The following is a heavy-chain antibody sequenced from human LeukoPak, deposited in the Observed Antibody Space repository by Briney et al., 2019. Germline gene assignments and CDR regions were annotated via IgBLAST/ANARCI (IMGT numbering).Heavy chain of an antibody. CDR2: IKQDGSEK. Sequence: GGSLRLSCVASGFTFSSYWMSWVRQVPWKGLEWVANIKQDGSEKYYVDSVKGRFTISRDNAKNSLYLQMNSLRAEDTAVYSCAPDCSSTSCYTRFDPWGQGTLVTVSS. J-gene: IGHJ5*02. CDR1: GFTFSSYW. CDR3: APDCSSTSCYTRFDP. V-gene: IGHV3-7*01. D-gene: IGHD2-2*02.